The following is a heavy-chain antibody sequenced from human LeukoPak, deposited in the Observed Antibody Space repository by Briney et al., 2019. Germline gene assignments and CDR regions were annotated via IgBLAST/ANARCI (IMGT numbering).Heavy chain of an antibody. CDR3: ARVSGSGSLVDY. D-gene: IGHD3-10*01. J-gene: IGHJ4*02. V-gene: IGHV3-66*01. Sequence: GGSLRLSCAASGFTFSSNYMSWVRQAPGKGLEWVSVIYSGGSTYYADSVKGRFTISRDNSKNTLYLQMNSLRAEDTAVYYCARVSGSGSLVDYWGQGTLVTVSS. CDR1: GFTFSSNY. CDR2: IYSGGST.